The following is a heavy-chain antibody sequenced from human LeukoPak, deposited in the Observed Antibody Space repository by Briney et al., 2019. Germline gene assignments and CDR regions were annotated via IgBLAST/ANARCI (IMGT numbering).Heavy chain of an antibody. V-gene: IGHV1-69*06. CDR2: IIPIFGTA. CDR1: GGTFSSYA. CDR3: AKVPSTYYYGSGRVGYYMDV. Sequence: ASVKVSCKASGGTFSSYAISWVRQAPGQGLEWMGGIIPIFGTANYAQKFQGRVTITADKSTSTAYMELSSLRSEDTAVYYCAKVPSTYYYGSGRVGYYMDVWGKGTTVTVSS. D-gene: IGHD3-10*01. J-gene: IGHJ6*03.